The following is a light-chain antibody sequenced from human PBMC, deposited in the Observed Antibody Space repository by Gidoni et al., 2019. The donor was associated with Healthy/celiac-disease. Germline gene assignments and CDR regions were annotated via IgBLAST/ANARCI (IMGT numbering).Light chain of an antibody. J-gene: IGKJ1*01. V-gene: IGKV3-20*01. CDR1: QSVSSSY. CDR3: QQYGSSPQWT. Sequence: EILLTQSPGTLSLSPGERATLSCRASQSVSSSYLAWYQQKPGQAPRLLIYGASSRATGIPDRFSGSGSGTDFTLTISRLEPEDFAVYYCQQYGSSPQWTFGQXTKVEIK. CDR2: GAS.